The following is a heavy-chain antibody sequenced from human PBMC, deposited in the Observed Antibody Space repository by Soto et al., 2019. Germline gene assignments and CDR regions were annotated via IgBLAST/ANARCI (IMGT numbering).Heavy chain of an antibody. CDR3: ARGPYSSSWYYFDY. J-gene: IGHJ4*02. V-gene: IGHV1-69*13. CDR1: GGTFSSDA. Sequence: SVKVTCRASGGTFSSDAISWVRQAPGQGLEWMGGIIPIFGTANYAQKFQGRVTITADESTSTAYMELSSLRSEDTAVYYCARGPYSSSWYYFDYWGQGTLVTVSS. D-gene: IGHD6-13*01. CDR2: IIPIFGTA.